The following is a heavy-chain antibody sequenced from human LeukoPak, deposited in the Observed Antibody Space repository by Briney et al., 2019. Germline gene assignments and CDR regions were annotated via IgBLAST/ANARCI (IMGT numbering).Heavy chain of an antibody. V-gene: IGHV1-3*02. CDR3: ARGRTGSYCDSSGYFDY. Sequence: GASVKVSCKASGYTFTSYAMHWVRQAPGQRLEWMGWSNAGNGNTKYSQEFQGRVTITRDTSASTAYMELSSLRSEDMAVYYCARGRTGSYCDSSGYFDYWGQGTLVTVSS. D-gene: IGHD3-22*01. J-gene: IGHJ4*02. CDR1: GYTFTSYA. CDR2: SNAGNGNT.